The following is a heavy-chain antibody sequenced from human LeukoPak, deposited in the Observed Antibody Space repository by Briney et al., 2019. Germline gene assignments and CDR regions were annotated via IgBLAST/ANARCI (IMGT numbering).Heavy chain of an antibody. D-gene: IGHD6-19*01. J-gene: IGHJ3*02. Sequence: SVKVSCKASGGTFSSYAISWVRQAPGEGLEWMGGIIPIFGTANYAQKFQGRVTITTDESTSTAYMELSSLRSEDTAVYYCAGPLAVAVAFDIWGQGTMVTVSS. CDR2: IIPIFGTA. CDR1: GGTFSSYA. CDR3: AGPLAVAVAFDI. V-gene: IGHV1-69*05.